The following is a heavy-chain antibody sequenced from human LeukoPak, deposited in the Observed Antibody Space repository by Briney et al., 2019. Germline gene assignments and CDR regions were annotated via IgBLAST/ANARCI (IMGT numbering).Heavy chain of an antibody. CDR1: GFTFSSYG. CDR2: IRYDGSSE. CDR3: AKDCSSTSCYAY. V-gene: IGHV3-30*02. J-gene: IGHJ4*02. D-gene: IGHD2-2*01. Sequence: QAGGSLRLSCAASGFTFSSYGMHWVRQAPGKGLEWVAFIRYDGSSEYYADSVKGRFTISRDNSKNTLYLQMNSLRAEDTAVYYCAKDCSSTSCYAYWGQGTLVTVSS.